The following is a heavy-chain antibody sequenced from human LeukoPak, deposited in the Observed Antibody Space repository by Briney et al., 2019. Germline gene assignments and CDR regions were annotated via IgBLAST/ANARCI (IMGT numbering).Heavy chain of an antibody. Sequence: PGGSLRLSCAASGFTFSSSWMSWVRQAPGKGLERVAHIKQDGSDKYYLDSVKGRFTISRDNARNSLFLHLNSLRVEDTAMYYCARHSSGSYYAYWGQGTLVTVSS. D-gene: IGHD3-10*01. V-gene: IGHV3-7*01. CDR3: ARHSSGSYYAY. J-gene: IGHJ4*02. CDR2: IKQDGSDK. CDR1: GFTFSSSW.